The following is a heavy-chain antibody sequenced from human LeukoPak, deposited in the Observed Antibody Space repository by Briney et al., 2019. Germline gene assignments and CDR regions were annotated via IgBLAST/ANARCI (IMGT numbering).Heavy chain of an antibody. Sequence: SETLSLTCTVSGGSISSYYWSWIRQPPGKGLEWIGYIYYSGSTNYNPSLKSRVTISVDTSKNQFSLKLSSVTAADTAVYYCARVIEMATISYYYYYMDVWGKGTTVTVSS. CDR1: GGSISSYY. D-gene: IGHD5-24*01. CDR2: IYYSGST. V-gene: IGHV4-59*01. CDR3: ARVIEMATISYYYYYMDV. J-gene: IGHJ6*03.